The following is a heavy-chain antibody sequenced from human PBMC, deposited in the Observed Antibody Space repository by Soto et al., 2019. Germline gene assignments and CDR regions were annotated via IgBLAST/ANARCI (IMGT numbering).Heavy chain of an antibody. CDR3: ARDIAVAGTLGNYYYYYYGMDV. Sequence: ASVKVSCKASGYTFTSYGISWVRQAPGQGLEWMGWISAYNGNTKYAQKLQGRVTMTTDTSTSTAYMELRSLRSDDTAVYYCARDIAVAGTLGNYYYYYYGMDVWGQGTKVTVSS. J-gene: IGHJ6*02. D-gene: IGHD6-19*01. CDR2: ISAYNGNT. CDR1: GYTFTSYG. V-gene: IGHV1-18*01.